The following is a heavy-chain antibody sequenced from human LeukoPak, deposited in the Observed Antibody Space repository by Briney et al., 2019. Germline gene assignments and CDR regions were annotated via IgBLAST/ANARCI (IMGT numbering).Heavy chain of an antibody. V-gene: IGHV1-69-2*01. CDR1: GYTFTDYY. J-gene: IGHJ3*02. D-gene: IGHD3-3*01. CDR2: VDPEDGET. Sequence: GSSVKVSCKASGYTFTDYYMHWVQQAPGKGLEWMGLVDPEDGETIYAEKFQGRVTITADTSTDTAYMELSSLRSEDTAVYYCATGLGWDFWSGYYKPVAFDIWGQGTMVTVSS. CDR3: ATGLGWDFWSGYYKPVAFDI.